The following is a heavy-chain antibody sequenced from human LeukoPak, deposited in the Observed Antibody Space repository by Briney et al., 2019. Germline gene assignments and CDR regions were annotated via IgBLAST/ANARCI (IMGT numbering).Heavy chain of an antibody. CDR1: GGSFSTYS. D-gene: IGHD2-15*01. CDR3: ATSLGYCSDGTCFTYEYFHY. V-gene: IGHV4-59*08. CDR2: TSNTGST. Sequence: SETLSLTCTVSGGSFSTYSWSWIRQPPGKGLEWIGYTSNTGSTNYNPSLKSRVTVSADTSKNHFSLKLSSVTAADTAVYYCATSLGYCSDGTCFTYEYFHYWGQGTLVTVSS. J-gene: IGHJ1*01.